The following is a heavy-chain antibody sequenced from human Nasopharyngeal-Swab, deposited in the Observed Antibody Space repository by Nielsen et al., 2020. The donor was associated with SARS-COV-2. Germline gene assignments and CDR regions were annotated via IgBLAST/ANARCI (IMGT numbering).Heavy chain of an antibody. Sequence: GGSLRLSCAASGFTFSSFGIHWVRQAPGKGLEWVAFIAHDASSESYGDSVKGRFSISRDSSKNTLYLQMDSLRGEDTAVYYCARDAPAHYGAFYWGRGTLVTVSS. J-gene: IGHJ4*02. D-gene: IGHD4-17*01. CDR1: GFTFSSFG. CDR2: IAHDASSE. CDR3: ARDAPAHYGAFY. V-gene: IGHV3-30*03.